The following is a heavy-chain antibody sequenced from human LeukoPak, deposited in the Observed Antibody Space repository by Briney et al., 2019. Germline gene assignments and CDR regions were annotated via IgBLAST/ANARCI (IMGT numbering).Heavy chain of an antibody. CDR3: ARVTQLPYFDWLSYPGGWFDP. V-gene: IGHV4-61*02. J-gene: IGHJ5*02. CDR2: IYTSGST. CDR1: GGSISSGSYY. Sequence: TLSLTCTVSGGSISSGSYYWSWIRQPAGKGLEWIGRIYTSGSTNYNPSLKSRVTISVDTSKNQFSLKLSSVTAADTAVYYCARVTQLPYFDWLSYPGGWFDPWGQGTLVTVSS. D-gene: IGHD3-9*01.